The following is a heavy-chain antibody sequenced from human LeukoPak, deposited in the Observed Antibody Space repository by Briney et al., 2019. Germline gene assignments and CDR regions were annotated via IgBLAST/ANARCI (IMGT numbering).Heavy chain of an antibody. D-gene: IGHD3-9*01. CDR3: ARVGGLLRYPQAAFDI. J-gene: IGHJ3*02. V-gene: IGHV4-34*01. CDR1: GGSFSGYY. CDR2: INHSGST. Sequence: SETLSLTCAVYGGSFSGYYWSWIRQPPGKGLGWIGEINHSGSTNYNPSLKSRVTISVDTSKNQFSLKLSSVTAADTAVYYCARVGGLLRYPQAAFDIWGQLTMVT.